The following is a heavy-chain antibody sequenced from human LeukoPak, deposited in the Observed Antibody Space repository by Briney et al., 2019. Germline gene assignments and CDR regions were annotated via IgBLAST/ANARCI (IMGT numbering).Heavy chain of an antibody. Sequence: ESGGSLRLSCAASGFTFSSYSMNWVRQAPGKGLEWVSYISSSSSTIYYADSVKGRFTISRDNAKNSLYLQMNSLRAEDTAVYYGARFGTIRLQVSYYYMDVWGKGTTVTVSS. D-gene: IGHD5-24*01. V-gene: IGHV3-48*01. J-gene: IGHJ6*03. CDR1: GFTFSSYS. CDR2: ISSSSSTI. CDR3: ARFGTIRLQVSYYYMDV.